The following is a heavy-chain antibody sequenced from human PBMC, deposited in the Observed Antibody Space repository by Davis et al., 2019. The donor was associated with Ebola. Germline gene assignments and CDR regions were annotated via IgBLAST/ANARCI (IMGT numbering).Heavy chain of an antibody. Sequence: MPSETLSLTCAVYGGSFSGYYWSWIRQPPGKGLELIGEINHSGSTNYNPSLKSRVTISVDTSKNQFSLKLSSVTAADTARYYCARDVRGITGPSEYWGQGTLVTVSS. J-gene: IGHJ4*02. D-gene: IGHD1-1*01. CDR2: INHSGST. CDR1: GGSFSGYY. CDR3: ARDVRGITGPSEY. V-gene: IGHV4-34*01.